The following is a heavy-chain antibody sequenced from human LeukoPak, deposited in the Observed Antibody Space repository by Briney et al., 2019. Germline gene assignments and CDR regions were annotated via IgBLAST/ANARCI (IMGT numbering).Heavy chain of an antibody. V-gene: IGHV4-34*01. D-gene: IGHD3-10*01. J-gene: IGHJ4*02. CDR2: INHSGST. Sequence: SETLSLTCAVYGGSFSGYYWSWIRQPPGKGLEWIGEINHSGSTNYNPSLKSRVTISVDTSKNQFSLKLSSVTAADTAVYYCARGDGVPGINDYWGQGTLDTVPS. CDR1: GGSFSGYY. CDR3: ARGDGVPGINDY.